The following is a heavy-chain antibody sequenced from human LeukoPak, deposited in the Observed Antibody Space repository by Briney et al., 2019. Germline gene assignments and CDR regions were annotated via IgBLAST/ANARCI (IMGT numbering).Heavy chain of an antibody. CDR3: AKPCGNGWYYFDY. CDR1: GFTFINYA. Sequence: GGSLRLSCAAAGFTFINYAMHWAPQAPGKGREWVAVVSYDGSNKYYADSVKGRFTISRDNSKNTLYLQMNSLRAEDTAVYYCAKPCGNGWYYFDYWGQGTLVTVSS. D-gene: IGHD6-19*01. CDR2: VSYDGSNK. V-gene: IGHV3-30-3*02. J-gene: IGHJ4*02.